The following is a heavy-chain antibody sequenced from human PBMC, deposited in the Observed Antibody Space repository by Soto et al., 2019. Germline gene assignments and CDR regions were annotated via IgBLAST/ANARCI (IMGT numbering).Heavy chain of an antibody. CDR2: IKSKIDGETI. D-gene: IGHD3-3*01. V-gene: IGHV3-15*07. J-gene: IGHJ4*02. CDR3: VDFWSASDH. CDR1: GLTFSNAW. Sequence: PGGSLRLSCAACGLTFSNAWMDWVRQAPGKGLEWVGRIKSKIDGETIDYAAPVKGRFTISRDDSKNTVYLQMNSLKTEDTAVYHCVDFWSASDHWGQGTLVTVSS.